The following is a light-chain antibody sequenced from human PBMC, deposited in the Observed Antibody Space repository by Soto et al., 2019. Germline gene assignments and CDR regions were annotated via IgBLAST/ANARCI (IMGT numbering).Light chain of an antibody. CDR2: GAS. J-gene: IGKJ1*01. CDR1: QSVNSN. CDR3: QQYNNWPPWT. V-gene: IGKV3-15*01. Sequence: EVVMTQSPATLSVSPGERATLSCRASQSVNSNLAWYQHKPGQAPRLLIFGASTRATGIPDIFSGSGSGTEFTLTISSLQPEDFAVYYCQQYNNWPPWTFGQGTKVEIK.